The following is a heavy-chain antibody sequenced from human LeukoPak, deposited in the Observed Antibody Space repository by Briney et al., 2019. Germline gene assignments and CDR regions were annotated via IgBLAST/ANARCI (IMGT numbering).Heavy chain of an antibody. CDR2: ISWNSGSI. Sequence: GRSLRLSCAASGFTFDDYAMHWVRQAPGKGLEWVSGISWNSGSIGYADSVKGRFTISRDNAKNSLYLQMNSLRAEDTALYYCAKPLTFGGVIVNVFDYWGQGTLVTVS. J-gene: IGHJ4*02. V-gene: IGHV3-9*01. CDR1: GFTFDDYA. D-gene: IGHD3-16*02. CDR3: AKPLTFGGVIVNVFDY.